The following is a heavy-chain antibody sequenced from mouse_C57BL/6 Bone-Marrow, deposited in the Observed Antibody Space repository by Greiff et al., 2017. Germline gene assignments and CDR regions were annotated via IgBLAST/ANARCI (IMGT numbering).Heavy chain of an antibody. J-gene: IGHJ3*01. CDR3: ARSYDGYPSGLAY. CDR1: GYTLTHYN. V-gene: IGHV1-22*01. Sequence: EVQLQQSGPELVKPGASVKMSCKASGYTLTHYNMHWVKQSHGKSLEGIGYINPNNGGTSSNQNFNGKATLTVNKSSSPAYMELRSLTSEDSGVYYCARSYDGYPSGLAYWGKGTLVTVSA. CDR2: INPNNGGT. D-gene: IGHD2-3*01.